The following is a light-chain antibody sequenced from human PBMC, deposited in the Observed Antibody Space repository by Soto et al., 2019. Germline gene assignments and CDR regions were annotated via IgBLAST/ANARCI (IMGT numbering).Light chain of an antibody. J-gene: IGLJ2*01. CDR3: SSYTGSSTLVI. Sequence: LTQPASVSGSPGQSIAISCTGTSSDVGAYDYVSWYQQHPGKVPKLIIFDVSNRPSGISSRFSGSKSGNTASLTISGLQAEDEADYYCSSYTGSSTLVIFGGGTQLTVL. CDR2: DVS. CDR1: SSDVGAYDY. V-gene: IGLV2-14*01.